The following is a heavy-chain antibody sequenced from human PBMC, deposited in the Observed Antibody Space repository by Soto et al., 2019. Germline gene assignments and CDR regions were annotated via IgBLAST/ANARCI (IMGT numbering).Heavy chain of an antibody. J-gene: IGHJ4*02. V-gene: IGHV3-33*01. Sequence: QVQLVESGGGVVQPERSLRLSCAASRFTFSNYGMQWVREAPGKGMEWVAVVWHDGKTKYYADSVEGRFTISRDNSRNTLLLQMNSMRAEDTAVYHCARDRGSDDPIDSWGQGTLVTVSS. CDR3: ARDRGSDDPIDS. D-gene: IGHD3-10*01. CDR1: RFTFSNYG. CDR2: VWHDGKTK.